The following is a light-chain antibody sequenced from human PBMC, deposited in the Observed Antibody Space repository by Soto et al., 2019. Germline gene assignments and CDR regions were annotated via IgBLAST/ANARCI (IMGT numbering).Light chain of an antibody. CDR2: ATS. J-gene: IGKJ1*01. CDR3: QQFGISPWT. V-gene: IGKV3-20*01. Sequence: DNVLTQSPATLSVSPGDRATLSCRASRIIGHNYLAWYQQKPGQAPRLLIYATSTRATGIPDRFSGSGSVTDFTLTISRLEPEDFAAYYCQQFGISPWTFGQGTKVDIK. CDR1: RIIGHNY.